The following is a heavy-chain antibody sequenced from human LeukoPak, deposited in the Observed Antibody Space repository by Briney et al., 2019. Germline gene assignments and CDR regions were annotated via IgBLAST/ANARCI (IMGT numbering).Heavy chain of an antibody. V-gene: IGHV1-8*01. CDR1: GYSFTDYD. J-gene: IGHJ5*02. D-gene: IGHD5-12*01. CDR3: AGGWEPYDYWFDP. Sequence: GASVKISCKASGYSFTDYDINWVRQATGQGLEWTGWMNPNTGNTDYAQKFQGRVTMTRDTSISTAYMELSGLRSEDTAIYYCAGGWEPYDYWFDPWGQGTLVTVSS. CDR2: MNPNTGNT.